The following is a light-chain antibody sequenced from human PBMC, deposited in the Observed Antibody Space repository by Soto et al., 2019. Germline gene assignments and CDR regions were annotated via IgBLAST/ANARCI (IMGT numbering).Light chain of an antibody. J-gene: IGKJ2*01. CDR2: GAS. CDR1: QGISNY. CDR3: QNYKSAPYT. V-gene: IGKV1-27*01. Sequence: DIPMTQSPASLSASLGDRVTITCRASQGISNYLAWYQHKPGKLPELLIYGASTLRSGDPSRFSGSGSGTDFTLTISSLQPGDVATYYCQNYKSAPYTFGQGTKLEI.